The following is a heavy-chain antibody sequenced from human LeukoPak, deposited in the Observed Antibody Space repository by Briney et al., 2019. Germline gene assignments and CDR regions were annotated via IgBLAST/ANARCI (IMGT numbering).Heavy chain of an antibody. CDR3: ARDRRFGGPAHYFDY. CDR1: GYTFTSYY. V-gene: IGHV1-46*01. CDR2: INPSGGST. Sequence: GASVKVSCKASGYTFTSYYMHWVRQAPGQGLEWMGIINPSGGSTSYAQKFQGRVTMTRDMSTSTVYMELSSLRSEDTAVYYCARDRRFGGPAHYFDYWGQGTLVTVSS. J-gene: IGHJ4*02. D-gene: IGHD2-15*01.